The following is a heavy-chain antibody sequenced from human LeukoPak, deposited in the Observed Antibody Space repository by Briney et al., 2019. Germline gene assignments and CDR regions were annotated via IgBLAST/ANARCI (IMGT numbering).Heavy chain of an antibody. D-gene: IGHD3-16*01. Sequence: PGGSLRLSCAASGFTFSSYSMNWVRQAPGKGLEWVSSISSSSSYIYYADSVKGRFTISRDNAKNSLYLQMNSLRAEDTAVYYCASDGRDKRGGYYMDVWGKGTTVTVSS. J-gene: IGHJ6*03. CDR1: GFTFSSYS. CDR3: ASDGRDKRGGYYMDV. V-gene: IGHV3-21*04. CDR2: ISSSSSYI.